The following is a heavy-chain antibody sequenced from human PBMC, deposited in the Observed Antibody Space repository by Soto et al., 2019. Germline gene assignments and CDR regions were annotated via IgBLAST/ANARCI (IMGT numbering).Heavy chain of an antibody. CDR3: ARDPIYYDSSGYWVT. J-gene: IGHJ4*02. V-gene: IGHV1-18*01. CDR1: GYTFTSYG. Sequence: QVQLVQSGAEVKKPGASVKVSCKASGYTFTSYGISWVRQAPGQGLEWMGWISAYNGNTNYAQKLQGRVTMTTDTSXXTAYMELRSLRSDDTAVYYCARDPIYYDSSGYWVTWGQGTLVTVSS. D-gene: IGHD3-22*01. CDR2: ISAYNGNT.